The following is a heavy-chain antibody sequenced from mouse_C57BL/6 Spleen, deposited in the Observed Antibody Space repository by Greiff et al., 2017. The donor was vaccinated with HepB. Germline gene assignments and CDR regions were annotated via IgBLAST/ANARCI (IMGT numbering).Heavy chain of an antibody. D-gene: IGHD2-14*01. J-gene: IGHJ3*01. CDR1: GFTFPASS. CDR2: VYPYNGGT. V-gene: IGHV1-36*01. Sequence: VQLQQSGPVLVKPGPSVKISCKASGFTFPASSMPWVNQSHGKSLGWIGLVYPYNGGTSYNQKFKGKATLTVDTSSSTAYMELNSLTSEDSAVYYCARGEVGYPAWFAYWGQGTLVTVSA. CDR3: ARGEVGYPAWFAY.